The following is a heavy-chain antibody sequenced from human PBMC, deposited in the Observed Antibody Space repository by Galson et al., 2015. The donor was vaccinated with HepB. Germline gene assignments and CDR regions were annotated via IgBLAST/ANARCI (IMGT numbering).Heavy chain of an antibody. CDR1: GFTFSSYG. V-gene: IGHV3-33*01. J-gene: IGHJ4*02. CDR2: IWYDGSNK. CDR3: ARELRYLSGYHFDY. D-gene: IGHD3-9*01. Sequence: SLRLSCAASGFTFSSYGMHWVRRAPGKGLEWVAVIWYDGSNKYYADSVKGRFTISRDNSKNTLYLQMNSLRAEDTAVYYCARELRYLSGYHFDYWGQGTLVTVSS.